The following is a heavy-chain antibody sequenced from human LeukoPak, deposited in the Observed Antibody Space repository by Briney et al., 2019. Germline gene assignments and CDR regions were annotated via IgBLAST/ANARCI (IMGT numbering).Heavy chain of an antibody. Sequence: GGSLRLSCAASGFTFSNYEMNWVRQAPGKGLEWVSYISTDGTKTYYAGSVKGRFTISRDNAKNSLYLQMNSLRADYTAVYYCARETIDCGGDCYDYWGQGTLATVSS. J-gene: IGHJ4*02. CDR3: ARETIDCGGDCYDY. CDR2: ISTDGTKT. V-gene: IGHV3-48*03. D-gene: IGHD2-21*01. CDR1: GFTFSNYE.